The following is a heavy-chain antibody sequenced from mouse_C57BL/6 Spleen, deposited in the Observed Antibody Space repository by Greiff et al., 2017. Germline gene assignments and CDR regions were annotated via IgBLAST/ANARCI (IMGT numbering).Heavy chain of an antibody. D-gene: IGHD3-2*02. V-gene: IGHV1-54*01. J-gene: IGHJ2*01. Sequence: VQLQQSGAELVRPGTSVKVSCKASGYAFTNYLIEWVKQRPGQGLEWIGVINPGSGGTNYNEKFKGKATLTADKSSSTAYMQLSSLTSEDSAVYFCARDSSGFYYFDYWGQGTTLTVSS. CDR3: ARDSSGFYYFDY. CDR1: GYAFTNYL. CDR2: INPGSGGT.